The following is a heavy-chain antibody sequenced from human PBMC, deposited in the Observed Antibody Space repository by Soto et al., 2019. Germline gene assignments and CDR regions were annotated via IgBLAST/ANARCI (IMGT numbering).Heavy chain of an antibody. J-gene: IGHJ4*02. CDR3: ARRELVEANPFDY. D-gene: IGHD1-26*01. CDR1: GGTFSSYA. CDR2: IIPISGPA. V-gene: IGHV1-69*01. Sequence: VQLVQSGAEVKQPGSSVKVSCKASGGTFSSYAISWVRHAPVQGLEWMGGIIPISGPANYAQKFQGRVTITGDESMSTAYMELSSLRSEDTAVYYCARRELVEANPFDYWGQGTLVTVSS.